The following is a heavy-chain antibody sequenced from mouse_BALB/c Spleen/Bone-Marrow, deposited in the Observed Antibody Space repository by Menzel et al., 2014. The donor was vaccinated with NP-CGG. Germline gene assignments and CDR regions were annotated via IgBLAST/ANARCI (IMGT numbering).Heavy chain of an antibody. V-gene: IGHV14-4*02. CDR2: IDPVNGDT. Sequence: VQLQQSGAELVRSGASVKLSCTASGLNIKDYYMHWVKQRPEQGLEWIGWIDPVNGDTEYAPKFQGKATMTADTSSNTAYLQLSSLTSEDTAVYYCNRYDWYFDVWGAGTTVTVSS. J-gene: IGHJ1*01. CDR3: NRYDWYFDV. CDR1: GLNIKDYY. D-gene: IGHD2-14*01.